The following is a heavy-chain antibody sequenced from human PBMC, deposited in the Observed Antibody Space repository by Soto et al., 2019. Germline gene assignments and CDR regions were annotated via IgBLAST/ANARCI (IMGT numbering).Heavy chain of an antibody. CDR1: GYTFTSYG. J-gene: IGHJ4*02. V-gene: IGHV1-18*01. Sequence: ASVKVSCKASGYTFTSYGISWVRQAPGQGLEWMGWISAYNGNTNYAQKLQGRVTMTTDTSTSTAYMELRSLRSDDTAVYYCARDRFSRGSLPTDIVVVPAFDYWGQGTLVTVSS. CDR2: ISAYNGNT. CDR3: ARDRFSRGSLPTDIVVVPAFDY. D-gene: IGHD2-2*01.